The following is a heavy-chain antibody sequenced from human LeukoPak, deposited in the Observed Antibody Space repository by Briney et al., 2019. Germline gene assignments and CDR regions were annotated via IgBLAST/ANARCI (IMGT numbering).Heavy chain of an antibody. J-gene: IGHJ4*02. CDR2: ISYDGSNK. Sequence: RTGGSLRLSCAASGFTFSSYAMHWVRQAPGKGLEWVAVISYDGSNKYYADSVKGRFTISRDNSKNTLYLQMNSLRAEDTAVYYCAVAIGAVAGNWGQGTLVTVSS. CDR1: GFTFSSYA. D-gene: IGHD6-19*01. CDR3: AVAIGAVAGN. V-gene: IGHV3-30*04.